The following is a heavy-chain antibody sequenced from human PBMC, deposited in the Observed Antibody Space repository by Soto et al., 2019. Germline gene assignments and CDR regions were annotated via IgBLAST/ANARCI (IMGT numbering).Heavy chain of an antibody. J-gene: IGHJ4*02. CDR2: IYHIVT. D-gene: IGHD2-15*01. V-gene: IGHV4-30-2*01. CDR3: ARSEYCNGVGNCFSHLDY. Sequence: SETLSLTCAVSGGSISSGGYSWSWIRQPPGKCLEWIGYIYHIVTYYNPSLKSRVTISVDRSKNQFSLKLSSVTAADTAVYFCARSEYCNGVGNCFSHLDYWGQGIQVTVSS. CDR1: GGSISSGGYS.